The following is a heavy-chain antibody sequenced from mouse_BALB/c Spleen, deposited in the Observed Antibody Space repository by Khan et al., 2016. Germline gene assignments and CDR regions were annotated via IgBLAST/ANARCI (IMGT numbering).Heavy chain of an antibody. CDR3: ARLHYYGYMNY. CDR1: GFDFSRYW. Sequence: EVQLVESGGGLVQPGGSLKLSCAASGFDFSRYWMSWVRQAPGQGLEWIGEINPDSSTINYTPSLKDKFIISRDNAKNTLYLQMSKVRSEDTALYYCARLHYYGYMNYWGQGTTLTVSS. D-gene: IGHD1-2*01. J-gene: IGHJ2*01. V-gene: IGHV4-1*02. CDR2: INPDSSTI.